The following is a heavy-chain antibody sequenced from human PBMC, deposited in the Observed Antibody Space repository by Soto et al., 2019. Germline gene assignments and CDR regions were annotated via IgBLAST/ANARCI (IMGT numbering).Heavy chain of an antibody. D-gene: IGHD6-13*01. CDR3: ARGYASSWYTYYFDY. V-gene: IGHV4-59*08. J-gene: IGHJ4*02. CDR1: GGSISNYY. Sequence: SETMSLTCTVSGGSISNYYWGWIRQPPGKGLEWMGYIYYSGSTNYNPSLKSRVTISVDTSKNQFSLKLNSVTAADTAVYHCARGYASSWYTYYFDYWGQGTLVTVSS. CDR2: IYYSGST.